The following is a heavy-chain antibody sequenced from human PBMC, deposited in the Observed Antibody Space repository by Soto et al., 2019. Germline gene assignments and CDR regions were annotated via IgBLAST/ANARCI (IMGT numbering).Heavy chain of an antibody. CDR3: ARDPWVGDIGDY. D-gene: IGHD4-17*01. Sequence: DVQLVESGGGLVLRGESLRLSCAASGFTVGSAYMSWVRQAPGKGLEWVAGIYSGGNTYYADSVKGRFTISRDTSKNSLYLQMNSLRAEAAAIYSCARDPWVGDIGDYWGQGTLVTVSS. V-gene: IGHV3-66*01. CDR1: GFTVGSAY. J-gene: IGHJ4*02. CDR2: IYSGGNT.